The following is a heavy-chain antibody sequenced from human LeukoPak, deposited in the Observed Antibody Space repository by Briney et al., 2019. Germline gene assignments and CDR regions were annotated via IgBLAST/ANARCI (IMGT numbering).Heavy chain of an antibody. CDR3: ARDGADCSSTSCYPMGWFDP. CDR1: GFTFSSYA. J-gene: IGHJ5*02. Sequence: GGSLRLSCAASGFTFSSYAMSWVRQAPGKGLEWVSAISGSGGSTYYADSVKGRFTISRDNAKNSLYLQMNSLRAEDTAVYYCARDGADCSSTSCYPMGWFDPWGQGTLVTVSS. D-gene: IGHD2-2*01. CDR2: ISGSGGST. V-gene: IGHV3-23*01.